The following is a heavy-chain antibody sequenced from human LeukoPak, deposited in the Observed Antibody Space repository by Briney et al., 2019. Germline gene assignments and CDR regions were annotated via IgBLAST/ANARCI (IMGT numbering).Heavy chain of an antibody. Sequence: GASVKVSCKASGYTFTSYGISWVRQAPGQGLEWMGWISAYNGNTDYAQKLQGRVTMTTDTSTSTAYMELRSLRSDDTAVYYCARESCSSTCCYYPGGYYYMDVWGKGTSVTVSS. CDR1: GYTFTSYG. V-gene: IGHV1-18*01. J-gene: IGHJ6*03. CDR2: ISAYNGNT. D-gene: IGHD2-2*01. CDR3: ARESCSSTCCYYPGGYYYMDV.